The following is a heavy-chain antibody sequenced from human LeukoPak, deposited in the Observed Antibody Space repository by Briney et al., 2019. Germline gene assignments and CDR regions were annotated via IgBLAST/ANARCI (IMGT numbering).Heavy chain of an antibody. Sequence: ASVKVSCKTSGYTFSNFGISWVRQAPGQGLEWIGWISGNNDNPNYGQKFQGRFTVTTDSSTSTAYMELRNLRSDDTAVYYCARDGTSTDDYWGQGTLVTVSS. CDR1: GYTFSNFG. CDR3: ARDGTSTDDY. J-gene: IGHJ4*02. V-gene: IGHV1-18*01. CDR2: ISGNNDNP. D-gene: IGHD2-2*01.